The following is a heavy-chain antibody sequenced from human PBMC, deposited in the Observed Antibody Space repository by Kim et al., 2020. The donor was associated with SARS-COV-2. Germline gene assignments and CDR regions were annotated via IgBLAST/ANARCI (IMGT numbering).Heavy chain of an antibody. CDR3: AREEDYCGGDCYRSSFDY. V-gene: IGHV3-11*06. D-gene: IGHD2-21*02. Sequence: KGRFTISRDNAKNSLYLQMNSLRAEDTAVYYCAREEDYCGGDCYRSSFDYWGQGTLVTVSS. J-gene: IGHJ4*02.